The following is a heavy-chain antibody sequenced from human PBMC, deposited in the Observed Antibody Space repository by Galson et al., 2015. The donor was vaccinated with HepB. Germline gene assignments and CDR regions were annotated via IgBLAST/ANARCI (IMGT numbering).Heavy chain of an antibody. Sequence: SLSLSCAASGFTFRYYAMSWVRQAPGKGLDWVSAITPSGHNTYSADSLKGRFTISRDNSQNTLVLQMNSLRADDTAIYFCAKVFPEKADGWYRQALYYFDSWGQGTRVTVSS. CDR3: AKVFPEKADGWYRQALYYFDS. CDR1: GFTFRYYA. D-gene: IGHD6-19*01. CDR2: ITPSGHNT. J-gene: IGHJ4*02. V-gene: IGHV3-23*01.